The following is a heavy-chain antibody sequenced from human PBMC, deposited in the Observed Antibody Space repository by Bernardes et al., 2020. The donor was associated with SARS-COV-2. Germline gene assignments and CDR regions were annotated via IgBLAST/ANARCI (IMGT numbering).Heavy chain of an antibody. D-gene: IGHD3-10*01. Sequence: SETLSLTCTVSAGSIGSYYWAWIRQPPGKGLEWIGYIYYSGNTNYNPSLKSRVTISVDRSQNQFSLNLSSVTPADTAVYYCARDLSHLVRRGFDLWGQGTTVTVSS. CDR2: IYYSGNT. CDR3: ARDLSHLVRRGFDL. J-gene: IGHJ6*02. CDR1: AGSIGSYY. V-gene: IGHV4-59*01.